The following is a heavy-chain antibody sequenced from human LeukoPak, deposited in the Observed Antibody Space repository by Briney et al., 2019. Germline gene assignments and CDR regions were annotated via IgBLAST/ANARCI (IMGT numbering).Heavy chain of an antibody. J-gene: IGHJ5*02. CDR3: ARGLGYCSGGSCYVERGGFDP. CDR2: ISSSSSYI. CDR1: GFTSSSYS. V-gene: IGHV3-21*01. D-gene: IGHD2-15*01. Sequence: PGGSLRLSCAASGFTSSSYSMNWVRQAPGKGLEWVSSISSSSSYIYYADSVKGRFTISRDDAKNSLYLQMNSLRAEDTAVYYCARGLGYCSGGSCYVERGGFDPWGQGTLVTVSS.